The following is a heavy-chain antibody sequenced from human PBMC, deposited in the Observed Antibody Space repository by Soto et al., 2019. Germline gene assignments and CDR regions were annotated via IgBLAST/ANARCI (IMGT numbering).Heavy chain of an antibody. J-gene: IGHJ5*02. CDR1: GFTFGQFV. D-gene: IGHD3-10*01. CDR3: AKADTGWFAP. CDR2: ITGSSGST. V-gene: IGHV3-23*01. Sequence: EEQLLESGGDLVQPGGSLRLSCAASGFTFGQFVMTWVRQAPGKGLEWVSTITGSSGSTTYTESVKGRFTISRDNSKNSLYLQMNNLRAEDTAIYYCAKADTGWFAPWGRGTLVTVSS.